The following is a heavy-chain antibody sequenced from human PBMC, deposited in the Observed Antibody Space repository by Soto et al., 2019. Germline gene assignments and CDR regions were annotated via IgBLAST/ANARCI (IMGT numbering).Heavy chain of an antibody. CDR1: GFTFSSYS. V-gene: IGHV3-48*02. CDR2: ISSSSSTI. Sequence: GGSLRLSCAASGFTFSSYSMNWVCQAPGKGLEWVSYISSSSSTIYYADSVKGRFTISRDNAKNSLYLQMNSLRDEDTAVYYCAGERGPLNWFDPWGQGILVTVSS. CDR3: AGERGPLNWFDP. J-gene: IGHJ5*02.